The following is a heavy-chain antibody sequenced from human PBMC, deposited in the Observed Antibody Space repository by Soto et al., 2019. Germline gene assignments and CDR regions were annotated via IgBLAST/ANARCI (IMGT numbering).Heavy chain of an antibody. D-gene: IGHD6-13*01. Sequence: QVQLQESGPGLVKPSQTLSLTCTVSGGSISSGDYYWSWIRQPPGKGLEWIGYIYYSGSTYYNPSLKSLVTISVDTSKNQFSMKLSPVTAADTAVYYCARSTSSSWSFDYWGQGTLVTVSS. CDR2: IYYSGST. J-gene: IGHJ4*02. V-gene: IGHV4-30-4*01. CDR3: ARSTSSSWSFDY. CDR1: GGSISSGDYY.